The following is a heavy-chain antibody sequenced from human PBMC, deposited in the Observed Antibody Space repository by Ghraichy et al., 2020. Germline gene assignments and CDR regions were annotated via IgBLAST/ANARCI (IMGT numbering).Heavy chain of an antibody. CDR3: ARVPDTIFGVVIGGEGYYYGMDV. V-gene: IGHV4-34*01. J-gene: IGHJ6*02. D-gene: IGHD3-3*01. CDR1: GGSFSGYY. CDR2: INHSGST. Sequence: SETLSLTCAVYGGSFSGYYWSWIRQPPGKGLEWIGEINHSGSTNSNPYLKSRVTISVDTSKNQFSLKLSSVTAADTAVYYCARVPDTIFGVVIGGEGYYYGMDVWGQGTTVTVSS.